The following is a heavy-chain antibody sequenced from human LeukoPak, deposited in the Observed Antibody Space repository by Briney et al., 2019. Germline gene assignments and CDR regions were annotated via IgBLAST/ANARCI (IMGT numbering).Heavy chain of an antibody. Sequence: SETLSLTCAVYGGSFSGYYWSWIRQPPGKGLEWIGEINHSRSTNYNPSLKSRVTISVDTSKNQFSLKLSSVTAADTAVYYCARKGYRQSIYNYWGQGPLVTVSS. D-gene: IGHD1-1*01. CDR3: ARKGYRQSIYNY. CDR1: GGSFSGYY. V-gene: IGHV4-34*01. CDR2: INHSRST. J-gene: IGHJ4*02.